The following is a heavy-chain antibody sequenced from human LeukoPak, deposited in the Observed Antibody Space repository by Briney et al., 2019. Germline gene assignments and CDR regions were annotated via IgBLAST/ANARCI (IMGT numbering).Heavy chain of an antibody. D-gene: IGHD6-19*01. J-gene: IGHJ4*02. Sequence: GGSLRLSCAASGFTFSYYTMHWVRQAPGKGLEWVAVISYDGSNKYYADSVKGRFTISRDNSKNTLYLQMNSLRAEDTAVYYCASSFSIAVAGQFDYWGQGTLVTVSS. V-gene: IGHV3-30-3*01. CDR1: GFTFSYYT. CDR2: ISYDGSNK. CDR3: ASSFSIAVAGQFDY.